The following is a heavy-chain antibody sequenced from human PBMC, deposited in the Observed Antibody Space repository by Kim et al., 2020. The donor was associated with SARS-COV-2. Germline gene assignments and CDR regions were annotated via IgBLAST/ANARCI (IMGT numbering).Heavy chain of an antibody. CDR3: ARDVLGSGWSRRGQGWFDP. V-gene: IGHV4-4*07. D-gene: IGHD2-15*01. CDR1: GGSISSYY. J-gene: IGHJ5*02. Sequence: SETLSLTCTVSGGSISSYYWSWIRQPAGKGLEWIGRIYTSGSTNYNPSLKSRVTMSVDTSKNQFSLKLSSVTAADTAVYYCARDVLGSGWSRRGQGWFDPWGQGTLVTVSS. CDR2: IYTSGST.